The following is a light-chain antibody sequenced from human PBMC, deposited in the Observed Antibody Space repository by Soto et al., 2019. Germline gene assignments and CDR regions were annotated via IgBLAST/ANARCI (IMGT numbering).Light chain of an antibody. J-gene: IGKJ1*01. CDR2: AAS. CDR1: QGIRND. CDR3: LQDHAYPRT. Sequence: AIQMTQSPSSLSASVGDRVIITCRASQGIRNDLGWYQQKPGKAPKLLIYAASRLESGVPSRFSGSGSGTDFTLTISSLQPEDIATYYCLQDHAYPRTFGQGTIVEVK. V-gene: IGKV1-6*01.